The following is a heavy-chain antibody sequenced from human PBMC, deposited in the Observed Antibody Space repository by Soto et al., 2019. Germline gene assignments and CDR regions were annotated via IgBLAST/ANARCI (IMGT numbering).Heavy chain of an antibody. J-gene: IGHJ2*01. CDR2: IRDSSSYI. V-gene: IGHV3-21*01. D-gene: IGHD3-3*01. CDR1: GFTSTPQG. CDR3: ARGNYDFWSGYYYFNL. Sequence: EVHLVESGGGWSRLGGSLGSSVEAPGFTSTPQGLTWAGRAPGKGLEWVSSIRDSSSYIYYADSVRGRFTISRDNAKNSLHLQMNSLRAEDTAVYFCARGNYDFWSGYYYFNLWGRDTLVIVSS.